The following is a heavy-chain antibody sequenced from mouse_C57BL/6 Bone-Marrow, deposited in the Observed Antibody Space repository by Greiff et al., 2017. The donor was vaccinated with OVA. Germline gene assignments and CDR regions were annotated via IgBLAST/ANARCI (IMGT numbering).Heavy chain of an antibody. J-gene: IGHJ1*03. CDR2: IYPRSGNN. Sequence: VQLQESGAELARPGASVKLSCKASGYTFTSYGISWVKQRTGQGLEWIGEIYPRSGNNYYNEKFKGKATLTADKSTSTAYMELRSLTSEDSAVYICARGNYDYDRGYWYFDVWGTGTTVTVSS. CDR1: GYTFTSYG. D-gene: IGHD2-4*01. V-gene: IGHV1-81*01. CDR3: ARGNYDYDRGYWYFDV.